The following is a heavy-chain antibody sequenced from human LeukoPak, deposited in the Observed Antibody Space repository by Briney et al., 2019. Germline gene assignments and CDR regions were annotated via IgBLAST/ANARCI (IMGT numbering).Heavy chain of an antibody. CDR3: ARHAATGVVDY. CDR1: GGSISSYD. J-gene: IGHJ4*02. V-gene: IGHV4-59*08. D-gene: IGHD1-14*01. CDR2: MFYSGGT. Sequence: SETLSLTCTVSGGSISSYDWSWIRQSPGKGLEWIGYMFYSGGTNSNTSLQSRITITNNTSKNQYMLNLSSVSAADAALYYWARHAATGVVDYWGQGTLVTVSS.